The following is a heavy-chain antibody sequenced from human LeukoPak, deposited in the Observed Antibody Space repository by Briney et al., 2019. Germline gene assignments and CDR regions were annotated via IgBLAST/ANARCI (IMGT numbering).Heavy chain of an antibody. CDR3: AGISSSPLFDYYYMDV. Sequence: SQTLSLTCAISGDSVSSNSAAWNWIRQSPSRGLEWLGRTYYRSKWYNDYAVSVKSRITINPDTSKNQFSLQLNSVTPEDTAVYYCAGISSSPLFDYYYMDVWGKGTTVTVSS. V-gene: IGHV6-1*01. CDR2: TYYRSKWYN. D-gene: IGHD6-6*01. J-gene: IGHJ6*03. CDR1: GDSVSSNSAA.